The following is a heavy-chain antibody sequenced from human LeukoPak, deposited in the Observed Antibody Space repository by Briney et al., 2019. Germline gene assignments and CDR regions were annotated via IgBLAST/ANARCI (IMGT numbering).Heavy chain of an antibody. CDR1: GGTFSGYY. J-gene: IGHJ3*02. Sequence: SETLSLTCVDNGGTFSGYYWSWIRQPPRMGLQWIGEINHSGSTNYNPSLTSRVTLSVDTSKHQFSLKLSSVIAADTAVYYCARLSGAVVVPAANAAFDIWGQGTMVTVSS. CDR2: INHSGST. D-gene: IGHD2-2*01. V-gene: IGHV4-34*01. CDR3: ARLSGAVVVPAANAAFDI.